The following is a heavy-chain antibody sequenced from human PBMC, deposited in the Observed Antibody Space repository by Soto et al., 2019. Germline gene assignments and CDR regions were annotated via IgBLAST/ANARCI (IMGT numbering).Heavy chain of an antibody. CDR1: GASFSNSY. D-gene: IGHD1-1*01. CDR3: AKESGAPAGTAEY. V-gene: IGHV4-4*07. J-gene: IGHJ4*02. CDR2: ISASGNT. Sequence: QVQLQESGPGLVKPSETLSLTCTVSGASFSNSYWSWIRRPAGKGLEWIGRISASGNTNYNPSLKSLVTMSIDTSKNQFSWKVTSVTAADTALYYCAKESGAPAGTAEYWGQGILVTVSS.